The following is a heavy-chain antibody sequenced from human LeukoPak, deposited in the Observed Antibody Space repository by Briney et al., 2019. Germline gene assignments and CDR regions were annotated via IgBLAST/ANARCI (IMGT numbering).Heavy chain of an antibody. V-gene: IGHV3-30*14. J-gene: IGHJ4*02. Sequence: GGSLRLSCAASGFTFSSYAVHWVRQPPGKGLEWVAVISFDGSNKYYADSVKGRFTISRDNSKNTLYLQMNSLRAEDTAVYYCARVTGRRAFDYWGQGTLVTVSS. CDR3: ARVTGRRAFDY. D-gene: IGHD2-8*02. CDR2: ISFDGSNK. CDR1: GFTFSSYA.